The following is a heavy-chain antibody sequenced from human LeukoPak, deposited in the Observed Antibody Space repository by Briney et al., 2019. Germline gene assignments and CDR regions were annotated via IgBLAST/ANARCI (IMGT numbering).Heavy chain of an antibody. CDR1: GFTLSDSA. D-gene: IGHD1-26*01. Sequence: GGSLRLSCAASGFTLSDSAIHWVRLASGKGLEWVGLIDRPAKSYATAYGASVGGRFTISRDDSKNTAYLQMDSLKTEDTALYYCTRDRGTYNWLDPWGQGTLVTVSS. CDR2: IDRPAKSYAT. V-gene: IGHV3-73*01. CDR3: TRDRGTYNWLDP. J-gene: IGHJ5*02.